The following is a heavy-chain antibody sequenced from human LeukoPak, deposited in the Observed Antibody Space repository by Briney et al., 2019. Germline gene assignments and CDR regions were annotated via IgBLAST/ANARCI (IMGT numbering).Heavy chain of an antibody. J-gene: IGHJ6*03. Sequence: SETLSLTCTVSGGSISSYYWSWIRQPAGKGLEWIGRIYTSGSTNYNPSLKSRVTISVAKSKNQFSLKLSSVTAADTAVYYCARDGCSSTSCYDDYYYMDVWGKGTTVTVSS. V-gene: IGHV4-4*07. D-gene: IGHD2-2*01. CDR1: GGSISSYY. CDR3: ARDGCSSTSCYDDYYYMDV. CDR2: IYTSGST.